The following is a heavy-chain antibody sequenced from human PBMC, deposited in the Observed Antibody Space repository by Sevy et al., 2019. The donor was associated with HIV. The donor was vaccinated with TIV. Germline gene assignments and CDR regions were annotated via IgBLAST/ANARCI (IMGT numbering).Heavy chain of an antibody. CDR1: GFTFSSYE. D-gene: IGHD2-15*01. J-gene: IGHJ6*02. CDR2: IISIGSTI. Sequence: GGSLRLSCAASGFTFSSYEMNWVPKAPGKGLEGVSSIISIGSTIYYPDSVKGRFTIPREKAKNSMYMQMHSLGAEDTAVYYCARAVVAARGYYYGMDVWGQGTTVTVSS. CDR3: ARAVVAARGYYYGMDV. V-gene: IGHV3-48*03.